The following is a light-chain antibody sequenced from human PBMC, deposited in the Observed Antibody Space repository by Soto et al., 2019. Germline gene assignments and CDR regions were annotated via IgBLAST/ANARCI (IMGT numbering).Light chain of an antibody. V-gene: IGLV1-44*01. Sequence: QSALTQPPSASGTPGQSVTISCSGSSSNIGSNTVNWYQQLPGTAPKLLIYSNNQRPSGAPDRFSGSKSGTSASLAISGLQSKDEADYYCAAWDDSLNGLYVFGTGTKVTVL. J-gene: IGLJ1*01. CDR3: AAWDDSLNGLYV. CDR2: SNN. CDR1: SSNIGSNT.